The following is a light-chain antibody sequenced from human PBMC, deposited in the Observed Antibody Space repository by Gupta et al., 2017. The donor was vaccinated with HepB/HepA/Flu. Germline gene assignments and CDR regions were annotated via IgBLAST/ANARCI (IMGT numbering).Light chain of an antibody. CDR3: QSYDSSHPWV. CDR2: ENH. J-gene: IGLJ3*02. CDR1: GGSIDSYY. V-gene: IGLV6-57*02. Sequence: NFMLGPPHQVSASQGKTVTSTCSSSGGSIDSYYVQWAQQRPGRAPVTVIYENHRRPSGVPDRFSGSSESTSTSATLTVSGLEAEDEADYYCQSYDSSHPWVFGGGTKLTVL.